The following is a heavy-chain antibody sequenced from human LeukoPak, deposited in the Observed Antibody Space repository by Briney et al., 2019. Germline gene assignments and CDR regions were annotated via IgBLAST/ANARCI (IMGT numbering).Heavy chain of an antibody. CDR2: ISSSSSYI. V-gene: IGHV3-21*01. Sequence: AGSLTLSCAASGFTFSSYSMNWVRQAPGKGLEWVSSISSSSSYIYYADSVKGRFTISRDNAKNSLYLQMNSLRAEDTAVYYCARGSITMVRGVILGYDYWGQGTLVTVSS. CDR3: ARGSITMVRGVILGYDY. J-gene: IGHJ4*02. D-gene: IGHD3-10*01. CDR1: GFTFSSYS.